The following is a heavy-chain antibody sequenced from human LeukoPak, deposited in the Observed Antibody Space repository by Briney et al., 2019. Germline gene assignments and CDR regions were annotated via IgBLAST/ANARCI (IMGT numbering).Heavy chain of an antibody. Sequence: PGGSLRLSCAASDFSFITYAMSWVRQAPGKGLEWVSYISSSGSTIYYADSVEGRFTISRDNAKNSLYLQMNSLRAEDTAVYYCARSSILGYGDYISFDYWGQGTLVTVSS. CDR2: ISSSGSTI. D-gene: IGHD4-17*01. CDR1: DFSFITYA. J-gene: IGHJ4*02. CDR3: ARSSILGYGDYISFDY. V-gene: IGHV3-48*04.